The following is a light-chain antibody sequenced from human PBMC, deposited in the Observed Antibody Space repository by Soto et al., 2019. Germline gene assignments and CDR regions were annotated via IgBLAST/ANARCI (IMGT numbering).Light chain of an antibody. CDR1: QSVSSGF. J-gene: IGKJ1*01. CDR3: QQYGGSPVT. Sequence: ENVLTQSPGTVSLSPLEIVTLSFMASQSVSSGFLAWYQQKPGQTPRLLIYDASTRATGIPDRFTGSGSGTDFTLTISRLEAEDFAVYYCQQYGGSPVTFGQGTKVDIK. V-gene: IGKV3-20*01. CDR2: DAS.